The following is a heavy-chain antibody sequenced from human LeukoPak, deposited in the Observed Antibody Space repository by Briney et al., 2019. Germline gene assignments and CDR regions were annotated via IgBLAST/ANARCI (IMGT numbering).Heavy chain of an antibody. Sequence: SQTMFLTCTVSGGSISGSYWSWIRQPPGKGLEWIGYIYYSGSTNYNPSLKSRVTISVDTSKNQFSLKLSSVTAADTAVYYCARGALFGYYYYYMDVWGKGTTVTVSS. CDR3: ARGALFGYYYYYMDV. CDR1: GGSISGSY. D-gene: IGHD3-3*01. V-gene: IGHV4-59*01. J-gene: IGHJ6*03. CDR2: IYYSGST.